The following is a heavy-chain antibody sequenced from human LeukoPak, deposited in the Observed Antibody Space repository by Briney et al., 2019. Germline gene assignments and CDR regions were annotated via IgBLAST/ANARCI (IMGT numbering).Heavy chain of an antibody. CDR3: ARGRSIDYFDF. V-gene: IGHV4-39*01. CDR1: GVSISSSSYY. J-gene: IGHJ4*02. CDR2: IYYGGST. Sequence: PSETLSLTCTVSGVSISSSSYYWGWIRQPPGKGLEWIGSIYYGGSTYYNPSLKSRVTISVDTSENQFSLKLTSVTAAETAVYYCARGRSIDYFDFWGQGTLVTVSS. D-gene: IGHD2-21*01.